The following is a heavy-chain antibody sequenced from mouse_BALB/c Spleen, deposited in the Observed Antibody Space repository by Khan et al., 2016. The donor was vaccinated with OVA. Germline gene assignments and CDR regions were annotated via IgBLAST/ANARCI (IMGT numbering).Heavy chain of an antibody. J-gene: IGHJ3*01. D-gene: IGHD2-10*01. Sequence: EVELVESGGGLVKPGGSLKLSCAASGFAFISYDMSWVRQTPEKRLEWVATISSGGSYSYYQDSVKGRFTISRDIDRKTLYLQMSSLRSEDTAFYYCARPSYYGNPWFTYWGQGTLVTVSA. V-gene: IGHV5-9*02. CDR1: GFAFISYD. CDR3: ARPSYYGNPWFTY. CDR2: ISSGGSYS.